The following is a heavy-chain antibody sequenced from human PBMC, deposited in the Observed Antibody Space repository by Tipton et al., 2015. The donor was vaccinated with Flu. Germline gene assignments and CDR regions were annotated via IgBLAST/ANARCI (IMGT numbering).Heavy chain of an antibody. D-gene: IGHD4-11*01. J-gene: IGHJ5*01. CDR3: VRRDYSNYVSVPKNWFDS. Sequence: TLSLTCSVSGDSIASDYYWGWIRQPPGKGLEWIANIHHSGTTYFNPSLRSRVSIIRDKSKNQFSLKLSFVAAADTAVYYCVRRDYSNYVSVPKNWFDSWGQGILVTVSS. CDR1: GDSIASDYY. V-gene: IGHV4-38-2*01. CDR2: IHHSGTT.